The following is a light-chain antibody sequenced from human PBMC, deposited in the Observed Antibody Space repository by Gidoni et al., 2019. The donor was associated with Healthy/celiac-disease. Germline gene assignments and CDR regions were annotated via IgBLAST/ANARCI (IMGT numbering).Light chain of an antibody. V-gene: IGKV2-28*01. J-gene: IGKJ4*01. CDR1: QSLLHSKGYNY. CDR2: LGS. CDR3: MQALQTPPT. Sequence: MTQSPLSLPVTPGEPASISGRSSQSLLHSKGYNYLDWYLQKPGQSPQLLIYLGSNRASGVPARFSGSGSGTDFTLKISRVEAEDVGVYYCMQALQTPPTFGGGTKVEIK.